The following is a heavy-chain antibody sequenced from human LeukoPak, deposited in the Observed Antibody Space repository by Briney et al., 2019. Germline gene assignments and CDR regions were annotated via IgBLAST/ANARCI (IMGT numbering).Heavy chain of an antibody. CDR3: ARVRRGDSRSFDY. CDR2: MFPSGSP. Sequence: PSETLSLTCDVSGASISLHYWSWIRQPTGKGLEWIGRMFPSGSPDYNVSLKSRVTISMDTSKNQFSLKLTSVTAADTAVYYCARVRRGDSRSFDYWGQGTLVTVSS. CDR1: GASISLHY. D-gene: IGHD2-21*02. V-gene: IGHV4-4*07. J-gene: IGHJ4*02.